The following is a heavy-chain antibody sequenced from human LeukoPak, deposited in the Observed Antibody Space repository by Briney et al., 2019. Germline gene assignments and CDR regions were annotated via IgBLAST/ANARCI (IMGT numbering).Heavy chain of an antibody. Sequence: SETLSLTCTVSGGSISSYYWSWIRQPPGKGLEWIGYIYYSGSTNYNPSLKSRVTISVDTYKNQFSLKLNSVTAADTAVYYCASHKGDCSGGSCYSYAFDIWGQGTMVTVSS. CDR1: GGSISSYY. V-gene: IGHV4-59*01. CDR3: ASHKGDCSGGSCYSYAFDI. J-gene: IGHJ3*02. D-gene: IGHD2-15*01. CDR2: IYYSGST.